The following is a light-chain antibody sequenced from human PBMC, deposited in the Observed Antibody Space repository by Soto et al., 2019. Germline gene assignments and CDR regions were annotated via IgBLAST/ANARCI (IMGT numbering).Light chain of an antibody. CDR3: QSYDSSLGVLYV. J-gene: IGLJ1*01. V-gene: IGLV1-40*01. CDR2: GNS. CDR1: SSNIGAGYD. Sequence: QSVLTQPPSVSGAPGQRVTISCTGSSSNIGAGYDVHWYQQLPGTAPKLLIYGNSNRPSGVPDRFSGSKSGTSASLAITGLQAEDEADFYCQSYDSSLGVLYVFGTGTKLTVL.